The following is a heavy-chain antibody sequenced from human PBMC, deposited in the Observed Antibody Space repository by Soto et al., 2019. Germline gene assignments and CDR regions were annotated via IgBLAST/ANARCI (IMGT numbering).Heavy chain of an antibody. Sequence: QVPLVQSGAEVKKPGASVKVSCKASGYSFINYPMQWVRQDPGQSLEWMGWINAGNSNTKYSQDLQGRVTITTDTSASSAYMGLGSLRSEDTSCYYGASTYYYDGAGVDAFDLWGQGTMVIVSP. CDR2: INAGNSNT. J-gene: IGHJ3*01. CDR1: GYSFINYP. V-gene: IGHV1-3*01. D-gene: IGHD3-22*01. CDR3: ASTYYYDGAGVDAFDL.